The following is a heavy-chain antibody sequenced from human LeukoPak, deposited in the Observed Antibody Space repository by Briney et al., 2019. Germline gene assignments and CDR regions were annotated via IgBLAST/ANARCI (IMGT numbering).Heavy chain of an antibody. CDR2: ITSSGSTI. CDR3: AKEVAAEGLVITH. CDR1: GFTFSSYE. Sequence: GGSLRLSCAASGFTFSSYEMNWVRRAPGKGLEWLSYITSSGSTIYYADSVEGRFTISRDNSKNTLYLQMNSLRAEDTAVYYCAKEVAAEGLVITHWGQGTLVTVSS. J-gene: IGHJ4*02. D-gene: IGHD3-9*01. V-gene: IGHV3-48*03.